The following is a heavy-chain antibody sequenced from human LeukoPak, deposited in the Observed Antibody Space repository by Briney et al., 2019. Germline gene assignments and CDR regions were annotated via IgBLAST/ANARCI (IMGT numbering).Heavy chain of an antibody. J-gene: IGHJ5*02. CDR2: INPNSGGT. V-gene: IGHV1-2*02. D-gene: IGHD2-15*01. Sequence: ASVKVSCTASGYTFTVYNMDLRRRAPGQGLEWMGWINPNSGGTNYAQKFQGRVTMTRDTSISTAYMELSRLRSDDTAVYYCAGADLRFRSSGRFLNWFDPWGQGTLVTVSS. CDR3: AGADLRFRSSGRFLNWFDP. CDR1: GYTFTVYN.